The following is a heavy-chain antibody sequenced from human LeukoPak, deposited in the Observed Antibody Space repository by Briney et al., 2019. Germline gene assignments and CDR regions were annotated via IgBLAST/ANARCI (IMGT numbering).Heavy chain of an antibody. Sequence: PSETLPLTCTVSGGSISSYYWSWIRQPPGKGLEWIGYIYYSGSTNYNPSLKSRVTISVDTSKNQFSLKLSSVTAADTAVYYCAGLDYGDYVDDYYGMDVWGQGTTVTVSS. CDR2: IYYSGST. CDR1: GGSISSYY. V-gene: IGHV4-59*08. J-gene: IGHJ6*02. D-gene: IGHD4-17*01. CDR3: AGLDYGDYVDDYYGMDV.